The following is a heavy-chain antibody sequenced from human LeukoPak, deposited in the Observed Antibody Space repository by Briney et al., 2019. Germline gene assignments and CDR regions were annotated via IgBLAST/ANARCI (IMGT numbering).Heavy chain of an antibody. Sequence: PGGSLRLSCAASGFTFSDYYMSWIRQAPGKGLEWVSYLSSSGSSIYYADSVKGRFTISRDNAKNSLYLQMNSLRAEDTAVYYCARAVISSTSSFDPWGRGTLVTVSS. CDR2: LSSSGSSI. V-gene: IGHV3-11*01. CDR3: ARAVISSTSSFDP. D-gene: IGHD2-2*01. CDR1: GFTFSDYY. J-gene: IGHJ5*02.